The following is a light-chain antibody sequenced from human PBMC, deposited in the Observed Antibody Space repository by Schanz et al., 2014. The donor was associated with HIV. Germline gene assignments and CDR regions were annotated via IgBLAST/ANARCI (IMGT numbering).Light chain of an antibody. CDR3: QSYDSSLSGQEV. J-gene: IGLJ3*02. CDR2: GNN. V-gene: IGLV1-40*01. CDR1: SSNIGAGYD. Sequence: QSVLTQPPSVSGAPGQKVTISCTGSSSNIGAGYDVHWYQQFPGTAPKLLIYGNNNRPSGVPGRFSGSKSGTSASLAITGLQAEDEADYYCQSYDSSLSGQEVFGGGTKLTVL.